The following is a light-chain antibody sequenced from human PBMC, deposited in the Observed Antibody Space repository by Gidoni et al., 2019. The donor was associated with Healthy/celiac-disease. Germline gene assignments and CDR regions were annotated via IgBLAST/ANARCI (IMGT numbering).Light chain of an antibody. CDR3: QQYGSSMCS. Sequence: ESVLTQSPGTLSLSPGERATLSCRASQSVSSSYLAWYQQKPVQAPRLLIYGASSRATGIPDRFLGSRSWTDFTLTISRLLPEDFAVYYCQQYGSSMCSFGQXSKLEIK. V-gene: IGKV3-20*01. CDR2: GAS. J-gene: IGKJ2*04. CDR1: QSVSSSY.